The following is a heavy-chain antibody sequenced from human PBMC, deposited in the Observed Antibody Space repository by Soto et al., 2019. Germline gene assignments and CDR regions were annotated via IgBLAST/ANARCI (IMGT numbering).Heavy chain of an antibody. CDR3: AKSRTFFDS. V-gene: IGHV3-23*01. Sequence: EVHLLESGGGLVQPGGSLRLSCAASGFAFSGYAMPWVRQAPGKGLEWVSDITDGDGDTHYADSVKGSFTISRDDSKNTLYLQRDSLRAEHAAVYYCAKSRTFFDSGGQGTLVPVS. D-gene: IGHD3-16*01. CDR1: GFAFSGYA. J-gene: IGHJ4*02. CDR2: ITDGDGDT.